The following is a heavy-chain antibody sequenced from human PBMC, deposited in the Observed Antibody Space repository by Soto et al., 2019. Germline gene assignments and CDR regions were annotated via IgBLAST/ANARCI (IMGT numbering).Heavy chain of an antibody. D-gene: IGHD2-2*01. V-gene: IGHV1-2*02. CDR2: INPNSGGT. Sequence: APLKVSCKASGFSFSAYYIYWGRQAPGQGLEWIGWINPNSGGTNNAQKFQGRVTMTRDTSTSTVYMELSALISDDTAVYFCARSLLDEYSSSWRSAYYGMDVWGQGTTVTVSS. J-gene: IGHJ6*02. CDR3: ARSLLDEYSSSWRSAYYGMDV. CDR1: GFSFSAYY.